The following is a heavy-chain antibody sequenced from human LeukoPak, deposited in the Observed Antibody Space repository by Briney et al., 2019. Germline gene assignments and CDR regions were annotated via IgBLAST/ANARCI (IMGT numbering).Heavy chain of an antibody. Sequence: GGSLRLSCTVAGFTVSSNFMSWVRQAPEKGLEWVSVIYSGGNTYYADSVSGRFTISRDNSKNTAYLQMNSLRADDTAVYYCARNHILGYWHFDLWGRGTLVTVSS. V-gene: IGHV3-53*01. D-gene: IGHD1-26*01. CDR2: IYSGGNT. J-gene: IGHJ2*01. CDR3: ARNHILGYWHFDL. CDR1: GFTVSSNF.